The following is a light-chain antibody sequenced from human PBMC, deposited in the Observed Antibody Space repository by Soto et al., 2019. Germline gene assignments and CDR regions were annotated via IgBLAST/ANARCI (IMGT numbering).Light chain of an antibody. CDR1: QGISTF. Sequence: DIQMTQSPSSLSASVGDRVSVTCRASQGISTFLNWYQQRPGEAPKLLIYAASSLQSGVPSRFSGSGFGADFTLTIGSLQPEDFATYYCQQSYTTPRTFGQGTKV. CDR3: QQSYTTPRT. CDR2: AAS. J-gene: IGKJ1*01. V-gene: IGKV1-39*01.